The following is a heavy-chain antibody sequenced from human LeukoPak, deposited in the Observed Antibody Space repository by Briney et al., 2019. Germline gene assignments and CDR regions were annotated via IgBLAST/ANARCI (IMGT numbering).Heavy chain of an antibody. V-gene: IGHV4-59*12. CDR2: IYYSGST. D-gene: IGHD2-8*01. Sequence: SETLSLTCTVSGGSISSDYWSWIRQPPGKGLEWIGSIYYSGSTYYNPSLKSRVTISVDTSKNQFSLKLSSVTAADTAVYYCARSPGGVNNWFDPWGQGTLVTVSS. CDR1: GGSISSDY. CDR3: ARSPGGVNNWFDP. J-gene: IGHJ5*02.